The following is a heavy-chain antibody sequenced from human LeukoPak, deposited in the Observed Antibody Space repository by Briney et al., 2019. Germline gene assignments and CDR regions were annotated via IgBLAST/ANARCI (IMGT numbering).Heavy chain of an antibody. Sequence: PGGSLRLSCAASGFTVRSNYMSWVRQAPGKGLEWVSVIYSGGSTYYADSVKGRFTISRDNSKNTLYLQMNSLRAEDTAVYYCARDAPTYGDNRGHYWGQGTLVTVSS. J-gene: IGHJ4*02. D-gene: IGHD4-17*01. CDR1: GFTVRSNY. CDR3: ARDAPTYGDNRGHY. CDR2: IYSGGST. V-gene: IGHV3-53*01.